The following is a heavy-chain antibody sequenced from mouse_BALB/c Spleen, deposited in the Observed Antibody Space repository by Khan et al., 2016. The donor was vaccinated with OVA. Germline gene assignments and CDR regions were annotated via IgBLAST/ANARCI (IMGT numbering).Heavy chain of an antibody. J-gene: IGHJ2*01. V-gene: IGHV3-2*02. Sequence: VQLKESGPGLLKPSQSLSLTCTVTGYSITSDYAWNWIRQFPGNKLECIAYIGYSGSTTYNPSLRSRLSITRDTSKNQFFLQLNSVTTEDTATDYCASGRLILRYPDYFDYWGQGTNLTVSP. CDR1: GYSITSDYA. CDR2: IGYSGST. D-gene: IGHD1-1*01. CDR3: ASGRLILRYPDYFDY.